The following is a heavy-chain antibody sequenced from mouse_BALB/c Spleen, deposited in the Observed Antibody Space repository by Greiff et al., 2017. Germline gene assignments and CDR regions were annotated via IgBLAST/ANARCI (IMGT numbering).Heavy chain of an antibody. D-gene: IGHD2-3*01. CDR1: GFTFSSFG. J-gene: IGHJ4*01. CDR3: ARSYDGYPYAMDY. V-gene: IGHV5-17*02. Sequence: EVQLVESGGGLVQPGGSRKLSCAASGFTFSSFGMHWVRQAPEKGLEWVAYISSGSSTIYYADTVKGRFTISRDNPKNTLFLQMTSLRSEDTAMYYCARSYDGYPYAMDYWGQGTSVTVSS. CDR2: ISSGSSTI.